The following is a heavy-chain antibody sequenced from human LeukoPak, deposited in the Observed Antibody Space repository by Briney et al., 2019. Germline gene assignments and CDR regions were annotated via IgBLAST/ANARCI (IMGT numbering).Heavy chain of an antibody. CDR1: GFTFSSYS. V-gene: IGHV3-48*04. CDR3: ARGEYYYDSSGYLHLDY. J-gene: IGHJ4*02. D-gene: IGHD3-22*01. CDR2: ISSSSSTI. Sequence: GGSLRLSCAASGFTFSSYSMNWVRQAPGKGLEWVSYISSSSSTIYYADSVKGRFTISRDNAKNSLYLQMNSLRAEDTAVYYCARGEYYYDSSGYLHLDYWGQGTLVTVSS.